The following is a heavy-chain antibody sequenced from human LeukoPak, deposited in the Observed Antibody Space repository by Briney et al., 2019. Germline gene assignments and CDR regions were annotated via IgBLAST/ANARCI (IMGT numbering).Heavy chain of an antibody. V-gene: IGHV3-23*01. CDR3: AKDQMGKQRLHVAFDT. D-gene: IGHD6-25*01. Sequence: GGSLRLSCAASGFTFSTYAMSWVRQAPGKGLEWVSSISGSGGSTFYADSVKGRFTISRDNSKNTLHLQMSSLRAEDTAVYYCAKDQMGKQRLHVAFDTWGQGTVVSVSS. J-gene: IGHJ3*02. CDR1: GFTFSTYA. CDR2: ISGSGGST.